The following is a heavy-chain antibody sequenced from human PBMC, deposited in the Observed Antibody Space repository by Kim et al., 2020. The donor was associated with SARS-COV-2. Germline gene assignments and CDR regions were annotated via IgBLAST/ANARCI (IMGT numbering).Heavy chain of an antibody. D-gene: IGHD3-22*01. CDR1: GFTFSNYW. J-gene: IGHJ4*02. CDR2: IKQDGGEQ. V-gene: IGHV3-7*04. CDR3: ARAYFPATYYDSSPDLIQRVGYYFDY. Sequence: GGSLRLSCAASGFTFSNYWMSKVRRAPRRELEYLATIKQDGGEQSYEDAAKSRCTISRDNAKNSLYLQMNSLIAEDTAVYYCARAYFPATYYDSSPDLIQRVGYYFDYWGQGTLATVSS.